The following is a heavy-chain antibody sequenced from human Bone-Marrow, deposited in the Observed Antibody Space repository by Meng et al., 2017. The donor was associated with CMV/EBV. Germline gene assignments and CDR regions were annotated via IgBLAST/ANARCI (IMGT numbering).Heavy chain of an antibody. V-gene: IGHV3-53*01. D-gene: IGHD6-13*01. CDR2: IYSGGST. CDR1: GFTVSSNY. J-gene: IGHJ6*02. CDR3: ARGLDSYSSSTDYYDYGRDV. Sequence: GESLKISCAASGFTVSSNYMSWVRQAPGKGLEWVSVIYSGGSTYYADSVKGRFTISRDNSKNTLYLQMNSLGAEETAVYYCARGLDSYSSSTDYYDYGRDVWGQGTMVTVSS.